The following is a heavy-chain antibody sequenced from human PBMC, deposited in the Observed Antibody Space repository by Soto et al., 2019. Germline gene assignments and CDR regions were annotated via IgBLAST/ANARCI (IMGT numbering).Heavy chain of an antibody. J-gene: IGHJ4*02. Sequence: EVQLVESGGGLVKPGGSLRLSCAASGFTFSNAWMNWVRQAPGKELEWVGRIKSKTDGGTTDYAAPVKGRFTISRDDSKNTLYLQMNSLKTEDTAVYYCTTERRGFGGYGGVESWGQGTLVTVSS. CDR2: IKSKTDGGTT. V-gene: IGHV3-15*07. CDR1: GFTFSNAW. D-gene: IGHD5-12*01. CDR3: TTERRGFGGYGGVES.